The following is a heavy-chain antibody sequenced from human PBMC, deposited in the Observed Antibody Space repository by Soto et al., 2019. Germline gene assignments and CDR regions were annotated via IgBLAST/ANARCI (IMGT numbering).Heavy chain of an antibody. V-gene: IGHV5-51*01. CDR2: INPTDSDT. Sequence: VESLKISCKGSGYSFTNYWICCWLQMPVKGLEWMAIINPTDSDTRYSPSFQGQVTISADKSISTAYLQWSSLKASDTAMYYCVRPDSTGYYVYWGQGTLVTVSS. J-gene: IGHJ4*02. CDR1: GYSFTNYW. CDR3: VRPDSTGYYVY. D-gene: IGHD3-22*01.